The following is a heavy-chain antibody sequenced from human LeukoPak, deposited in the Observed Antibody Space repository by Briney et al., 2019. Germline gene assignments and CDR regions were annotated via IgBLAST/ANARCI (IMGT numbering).Heavy chain of an antibody. J-gene: IGHJ5*02. CDR1: GYTFTGYY. D-gene: IGHD3-10*01. CDR3: AGRYYYGSGSYGYWFDP. V-gene: IGHV1-2*02. Sequence: GASVKVSCKASGYTFTGYYMHWVRQAPGQGLEWMGWINPNSGGTNYTQKFQGGVTMTRDTSISTAYMELSRLRSDDTAVYYCAGRYYYGSGSYGYWFDPWGQGTLVTVSS. CDR2: INPNSGGT.